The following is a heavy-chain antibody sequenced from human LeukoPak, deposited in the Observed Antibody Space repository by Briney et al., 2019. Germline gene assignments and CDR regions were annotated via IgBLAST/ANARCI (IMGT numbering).Heavy chain of an antibody. Sequence: SETLSLTCTVSGYSISSGYYWGWIRQPPGKGLEWIGSIYHSGSTYYNPSLKSRVTISVDTSKNQFSLKLSSVTAADTAVYYCARVSTAAAFDIWGQGTMVTVSS. J-gene: IGHJ3*02. D-gene: IGHD5/OR15-5a*01. V-gene: IGHV4-38-2*02. CDR3: ARVSTAAAFDI. CDR1: GYSISSGYY. CDR2: IYHSGST.